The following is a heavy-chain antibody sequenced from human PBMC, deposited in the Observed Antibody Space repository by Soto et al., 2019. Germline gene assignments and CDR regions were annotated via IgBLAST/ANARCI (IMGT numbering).Heavy chain of an antibody. Sequence: QVQLVQSGAEVKKPGSSVKVSCKASGSTFSSYAISWVRQAPGQGLEWMGGIIPIFGSTNYAQKFQGKVTITADESTSTAYMELSSLRSEDTAVYYCARGGLRFLDCAMDVWGQGTTVTVSS. D-gene: IGHD3-3*01. CDR3: ARGGLRFLDCAMDV. V-gene: IGHV1-69*12. CDR2: IIPIFGST. J-gene: IGHJ6*02. CDR1: GSTFSSYA.